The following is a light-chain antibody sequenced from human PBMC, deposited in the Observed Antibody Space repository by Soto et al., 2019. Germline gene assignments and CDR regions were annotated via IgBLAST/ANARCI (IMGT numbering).Light chain of an antibody. J-gene: IGKJ1*01. CDR2: QAS. Sequence: DSHMTPSPSTLSASVGDSFPITFRASQSTSSYLAWYQQKPGKAPKLLIYQASSLENGVPSRFSGSGSGTEFSLTISSLQPDDFATYYCQQYSSHSTFGQGTKVDI. V-gene: IGKV1-5*03. CDR3: QQYSSHST. CDR1: QSTSSY.